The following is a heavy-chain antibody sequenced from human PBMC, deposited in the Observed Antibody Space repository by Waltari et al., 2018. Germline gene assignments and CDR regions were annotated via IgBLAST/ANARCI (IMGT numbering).Heavy chain of an antibody. CDR2: IYHSGKT. V-gene: IGHV4-4*02. CDR1: GDSISSKYW. D-gene: IGHD2-8*02. Sequence: QVQLQESGPGLVKPSGTLSLTCAVSGDSISSKYWRSWVRQSPGKGLEWIGEIYHSGKTYYNPSLKSRVTISVDKSKNQFSLNLSSVTAADTAVYYCAADRGVGLYFDYWGQGTLVTVSS. CDR3: AADRGVGLYFDY. J-gene: IGHJ4*02.